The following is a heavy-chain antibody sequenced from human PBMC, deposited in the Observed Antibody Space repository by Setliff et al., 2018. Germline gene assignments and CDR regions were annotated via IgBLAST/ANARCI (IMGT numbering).Heavy chain of an antibody. Sequence: PSETLSLTCTVYGGSFSNYYWSWIRQPPGKGLEWIGEINYSGSTNYNSSLTSRVTISVDTSKNQFSLKPSSVTAADTAVYYCARGRMRGSCSGPSCTYDPFDIWGQGTPVTVSS. V-gene: IGHV4-34*01. CDR3: ARGRMRGSCSGPSCTYDPFDI. J-gene: IGHJ3*02. CDR1: GGSFSNYY. CDR2: INYSGST. D-gene: IGHD2-2*01.